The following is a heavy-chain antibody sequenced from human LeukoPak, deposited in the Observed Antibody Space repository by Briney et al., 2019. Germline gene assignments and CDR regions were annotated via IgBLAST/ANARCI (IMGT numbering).Heavy chain of an antibody. J-gene: IGHJ6*02. CDR2: IYYSGST. CDR1: GGSISSYY. V-gene: IGHV4-59*08. D-gene: IGHD3-10*01. Sequence: SETLSLTCTVSGGSISSYYWSWIRQPPGKGLEWIWYIYYSGSTNYNSSLKSRVTMSVDTSKNQFSLKLSSVTAADTAVYYCARRYYGSGSYGMDVWGQGTTVTVSS. CDR3: ARRYYGSGSYGMDV.